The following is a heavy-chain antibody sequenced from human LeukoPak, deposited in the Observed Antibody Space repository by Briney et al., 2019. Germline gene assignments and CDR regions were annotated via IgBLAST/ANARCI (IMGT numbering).Heavy chain of an antibody. D-gene: IGHD2-2*01. Sequence: PGGSLRLSCAASGFTFSDYYMSWIRQAPGKGLEWVSYISGSGSNTKYADSMKGRFTISRDNAKNSLYLQMNSLRAEDTAMYYCVRDSAHVVVVPAVIPPGLDNWFDPWGQGTLVTVSS. CDR3: VRDSAHVVVVPAVIPPGLDNWFDP. V-gene: IGHV3-11*01. J-gene: IGHJ5*02. CDR1: GFTFSDYY. CDR2: ISGSGSNT.